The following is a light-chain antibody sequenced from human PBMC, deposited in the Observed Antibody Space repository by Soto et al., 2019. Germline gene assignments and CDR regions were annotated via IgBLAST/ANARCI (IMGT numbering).Light chain of an antibody. V-gene: IGKV3-20*01. J-gene: IGKJ2*01. CDR3: QQYGGLPT. CDR1: QSIISNY. Sequence: EIVMTQSPGILSFSPGERATLSCRASQSIISNYLAWYQKKPGQPPRLLLYDASSRATGIPDRFSGSGSGTDFTLTITRLEPEDFAVYYCQQYGGLPTFGQGTKLEI. CDR2: DAS.